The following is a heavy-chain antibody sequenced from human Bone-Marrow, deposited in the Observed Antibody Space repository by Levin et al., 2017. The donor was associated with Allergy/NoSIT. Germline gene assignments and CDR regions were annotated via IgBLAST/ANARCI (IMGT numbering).Heavy chain of an antibody. CDR3: ARHMATAIDYFDY. CDR2: MNPNSGNV. CDR1: GYSFTSYD. V-gene: IGHV1-8*01. Sequence: ASVKVSCKASGYSFTSYDINWVRQATGQGPEWMAWMNPNSGNVGYYAQKFQGRVTMTWDTSISTAYFELSSLRSEDTAVYYCARHMATAIDYFDYWGQGTLVTVSS. J-gene: IGHJ4*02. D-gene: IGHD2-21*01.